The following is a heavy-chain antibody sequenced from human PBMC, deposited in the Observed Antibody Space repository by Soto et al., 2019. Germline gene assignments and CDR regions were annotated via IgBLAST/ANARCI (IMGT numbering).Heavy chain of an antibody. J-gene: IGHJ5*02. Sequence: ASVNVSFKASGYTFTSYSMHWVRQAPGQRLEWMGWINAGNGNTKYSQKFQGRVTITRDTSASTAYMELSSLRSEDTAVYYCARDKGRFQLPLNWFDPWGQGTLVTVSS. V-gene: IGHV1-3*01. CDR2: INAGNGNT. D-gene: IGHD6-6*01. CDR1: GYTFTSYS. CDR3: ARDKGRFQLPLNWFDP.